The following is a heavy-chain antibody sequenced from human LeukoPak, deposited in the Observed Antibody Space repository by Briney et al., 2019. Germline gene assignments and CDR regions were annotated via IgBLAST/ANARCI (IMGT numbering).Heavy chain of an antibody. CDR2: INVNSGGT. J-gene: IGHJ4*02. D-gene: IGHD3-10*01. Sequence: GASVMVSCKASGYIFSCYYMHWVRQAPGQGLEWMGWINVNSGGTNYAPKFQGRVTMTRDTSISTAYMELSRLRSDDTAIYYCATIKVGVVDYWGQGTLVTVSS. V-gene: IGHV1-2*02. CDR3: ATIKVGVVDY. CDR1: GYIFSCYY.